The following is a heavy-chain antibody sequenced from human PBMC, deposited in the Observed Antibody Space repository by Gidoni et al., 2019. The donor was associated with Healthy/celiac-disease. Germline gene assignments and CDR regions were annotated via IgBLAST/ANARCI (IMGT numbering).Heavy chain of an antibody. Sequence: QVQLVEAGGGVVQPGRSLDPSCPASGFTFSTYGMTWASQAPCKGQGWVGGISDDGSNKYYADSVKGLFTISRDNSKNTLYLQMNCLRAEDTAVYYCAKEKGGYSLYYYGMDVWGQGTTVTVSS. CDR1: GFTFSTYG. J-gene: IGHJ6*02. CDR2: ISDDGSNK. CDR3: AKEKGGYSLYYYGMDV. D-gene: IGHD5-18*01. V-gene: IGHV3-30*18.